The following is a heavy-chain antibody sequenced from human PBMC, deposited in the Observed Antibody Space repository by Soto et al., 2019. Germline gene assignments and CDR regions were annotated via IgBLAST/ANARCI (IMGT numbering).Heavy chain of an antibody. D-gene: IGHD1-26*01. J-gene: IGHJ4*02. CDR1: GDSVSSNSAA. V-gene: IGHV6-1*01. CDR3: ARGRVVGAASVSLDY. CDR2: TYYRSKWYN. Sequence: SQTRSLTCAISGDSVSSNSAAWNWIRQSPSRGLEWLGRTYYRSKWYNDYAVSVKGRITINPDTSKNQFSLQLNSVTPEDTAVYYCARGRVVGAASVSLDYWGQGTLVTVSS.